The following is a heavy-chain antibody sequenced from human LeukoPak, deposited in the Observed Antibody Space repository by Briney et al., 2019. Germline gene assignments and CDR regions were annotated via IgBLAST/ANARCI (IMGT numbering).Heavy chain of an antibody. J-gene: IGHJ5*02. Sequence: ETLSLTCTVSGGSISSYYWSWVRQPPGKGLEWIGYIYYSGSTNYNPSLKSRVTISVDTSKNQFSLKLSSVTAADTAVYYCARVGCSGGSCYSDNVSWFDPWGQGTLVTVSS. V-gene: IGHV4-59*01. CDR2: IYYSGST. CDR1: GGSISSYY. D-gene: IGHD2-15*01. CDR3: ARVGCSGGSCYSDNVSWFDP.